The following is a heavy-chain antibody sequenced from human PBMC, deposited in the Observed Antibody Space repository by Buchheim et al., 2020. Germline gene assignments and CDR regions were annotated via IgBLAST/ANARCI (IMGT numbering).Heavy chain of an antibody. D-gene: IGHD1-1*01. CDR3: ARDVDTTGARKDDY. CDR2: IGTYNGNT. J-gene: IGHJ4*02. V-gene: IGHV1-18*01. CDR1: GYIFTSHG. Sequence: QVQLLQSGAEVKKPGASVTVSCKASGYIFTSHGISWVRQAPGQGLEWMGWIGTYNGNTQYSPTVQGRVTMTTDTSTSTAYMELRSLRSDDTAMYYCARDVDTTGARKDDYWGQGTL.